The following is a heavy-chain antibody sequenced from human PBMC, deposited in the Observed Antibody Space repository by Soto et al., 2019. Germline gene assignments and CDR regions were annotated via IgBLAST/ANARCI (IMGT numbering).Heavy chain of an antibody. V-gene: IGHV4-61*08. Sequence: SETLSLTCSVSGGSVSSGDYYWSWIRQPPEKGLEWIGYISYSGSTYYKPSLNSRVAMSVDTSKNQFSLKLSSVTAADTAVYHCARQLSRFYYFDYWGQGTLVTVSS. CDR2: ISYSGST. CDR1: GGSVSSGDYY. CDR3: ARQLSRFYYFDY. D-gene: IGHD1-1*01. J-gene: IGHJ4*02.